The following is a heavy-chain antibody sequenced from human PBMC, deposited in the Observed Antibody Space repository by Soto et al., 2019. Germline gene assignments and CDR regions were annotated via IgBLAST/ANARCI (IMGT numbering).Heavy chain of an antibody. D-gene: IGHD6-19*01. CDR2: ISAYNGNT. V-gene: IGHV1-18*01. Sequence: QVQLVQSGAEVKKPGASVKVSCKASGYTFTSYGISWVRQAPGQGLEWMGWISAYNGNTNYAQKLQGRVTMTTDTSTSTAYMELRSLRSDYTAVYYCARWDSSSGWYIHWYFDLWGRGTLVTVSS. CDR1: GYTFTSYG. CDR3: ARWDSSSGWYIHWYFDL. J-gene: IGHJ2*01.